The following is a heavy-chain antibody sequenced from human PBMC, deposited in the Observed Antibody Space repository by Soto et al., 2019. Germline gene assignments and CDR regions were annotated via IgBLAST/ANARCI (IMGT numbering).Heavy chain of an antibody. CDR3: ARDYPGSGSRFDY. CDR1: DCSLSSNY. J-gene: IGHJ4*02. Sequence: SETLSHTCRFSDCSLSSNYWILLRPPAGKGLEWIGRIYNSGSTNYNPSLKSRVTMSIDTSNNQFSLKLSSVTAADPAIYYCARDYPGSGSRFDYWGQGTRVTVS. V-gene: IGHV4-4*07. CDR2: IYNSGST. D-gene: IGHD3-10*01.